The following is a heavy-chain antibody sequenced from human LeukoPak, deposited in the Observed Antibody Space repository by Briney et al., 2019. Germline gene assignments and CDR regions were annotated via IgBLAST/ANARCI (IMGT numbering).Heavy chain of an antibody. CDR3: AKDRGDYTNWFDP. CDR1: GFTFSSYG. V-gene: IGHV3-30*18. J-gene: IGHJ5*02. CDR2: ISYDGSNK. D-gene: IGHD4-17*01. Sequence: QPGGSLRLSCAASGFTFSSYGMHWVRQAPGKGLEWVAVISYDGSNKYYADSVKGRFTISRDNSKNTLYLQMNSPRPEDTAIYYCAKDRGDYTNWFDPWGQGTLVTVSS.